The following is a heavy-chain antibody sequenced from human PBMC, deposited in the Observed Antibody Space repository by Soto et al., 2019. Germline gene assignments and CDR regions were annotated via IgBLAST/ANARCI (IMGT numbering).Heavy chain of an antibody. CDR2: IIPISGAA. Sequence: SVKVSCKASGGTYSNYVVNWVRQAPGQGLEWMGRIIPISGAANYAQKFQGRVTITADKSTSTSYMELSSLRSEDTAVYYCARDMTRTVVPYFDFCGKGTLVTVSS. D-gene: IGHD2-21*01. CDR3: ARDMTRTVVPYFDF. J-gene: IGHJ4*02. CDR1: GGTYSNYV. V-gene: IGHV1-69*06.